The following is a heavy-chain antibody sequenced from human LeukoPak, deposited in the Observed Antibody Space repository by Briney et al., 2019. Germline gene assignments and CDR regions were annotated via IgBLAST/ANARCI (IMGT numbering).Heavy chain of an antibody. V-gene: IGHV3-64*04. D-gene: IGHD5-12*01. J-gene: IGHJ4*02. CDR2: ISSNGGST. CDR3: ARVPYGGSNFYFDY. Sequence: GGSLRLSCSASGFTFSSYAMHWVRQAPGKGLEYVSAISSNGGSTYYADSVKGRFTISRDNSKNTLYLQMNSLRAEDTAVYYCARVPYGGSNFYFDYWGQGTLVTVSS. CDR1: GFTFSSYA.